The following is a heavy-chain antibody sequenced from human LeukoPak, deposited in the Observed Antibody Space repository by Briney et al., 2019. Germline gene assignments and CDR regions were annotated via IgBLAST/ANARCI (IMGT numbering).Heavy chain of an antibody. J-gene: IGHJ4*02. D-gene: IGHD6-13*01. Sequence: PGGSLRLSCAASGFTFSSYGMYWVRQAPGKGLEWVAFIRYDGSNKYYADSVKGRFTISRDNSKNTLYLQMNSLRAEDTAVYYCARDSAISSAGSDYWGQGTLVTVSS. CDR2: IRYDGSNK. V-gene: IGHV3-30*02. CDR3: ARDSAISSAGSDY. CDR1: GFTFSSYG.